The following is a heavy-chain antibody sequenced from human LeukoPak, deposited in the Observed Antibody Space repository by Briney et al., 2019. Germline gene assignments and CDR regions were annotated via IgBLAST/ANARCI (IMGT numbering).Heavy chain of an antibody. CDR2: VSSSTSSI. V-gene: IGHV3-48*01. D-gene: IGHD5-18*01. CDR1: GFTFSSYG. Sequence: PGGSLRLSCAASGFTFSSYGMNWVRQAPGKGLQWVSYVSSSTSSINFADSVTGRFTISRDNAKNSLYLQMNSLRAEDTAVYYCAKDIAQGYTFGSIEQDYWGQGTLVTVSS. CDR3: AKDIAQGYTFGSIEQDY. J-gene: IGHJ4*02.